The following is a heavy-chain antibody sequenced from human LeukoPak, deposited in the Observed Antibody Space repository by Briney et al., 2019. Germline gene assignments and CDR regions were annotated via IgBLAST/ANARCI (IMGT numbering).Heavy chain of an antibody. D-gene: IGHD3-10*01. V-gene: IGHV4-39*01. Sequence: ASETLSLTCTVSGGSISSSSYYWGWIRQPPGKGLEWIGSIYYSGSTYYNPSLKSRVTISVDTSKNQFSLKLSSVTAADTAVYYCARHGRITLFDYWGQGTLVTVSS. CDR1: GGSISSSSYY. CDR2: IYYSGST. CDR3: ARHGRITLFDY. J-gene: IGHJ4*02.